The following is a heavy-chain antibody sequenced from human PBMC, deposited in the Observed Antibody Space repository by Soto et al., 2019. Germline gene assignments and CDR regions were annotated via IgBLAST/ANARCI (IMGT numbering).Heavy chain of an antibody. CDR1: GFTFSSYA. Sequence: EVQLLESGGGLVQPGGSLRLSCAASGFTFSSYAMSWVRQAPGKGLEWVSAFSGSGGSTYYADSVKGRFTISRDNSKNTLYLQRNSLRAEDTAVYYCAKGFVGYDVTHNRQLPHKYYYYYGMYVWGQGTTVTVS. CDR2: FSGSGGST. V-gene: IGHV3-23*01. J-gene: IGHJ6*02. CDR3: AKGFVGYDVTHNRQLPHKYYYYYGMYV. D-gene: IGHD5-12*01.